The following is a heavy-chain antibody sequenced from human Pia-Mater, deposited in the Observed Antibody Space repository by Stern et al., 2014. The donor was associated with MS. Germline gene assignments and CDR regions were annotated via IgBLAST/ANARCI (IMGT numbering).Heavy chain of an antibody. CDR2: IWYDGSNK. CDR3: ARGDSSSPLEY. D-gene: IGHD6-6*01. Sequence: QVQLVESGGGVVQPGRSLRLSCAASGFTFSSYGMHWVRQTPGKGLEWVAVIWYDGSNKYYADSVKGRFPISRDNSENTLYLQMNSLRAEDTAVYYCARGDSSSPLEYWGQGTLVTVSS. J-gene: IGHJ4*02. V-gene: IGHV3-33*01. CDR1: GFTFSSYG.